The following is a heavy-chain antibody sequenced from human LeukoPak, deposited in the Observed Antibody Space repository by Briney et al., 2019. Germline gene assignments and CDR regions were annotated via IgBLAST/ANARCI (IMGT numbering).Heavy chain of an antibody. D-gene: IGHD5-12*01. CDR3: ARDLGHTGYDLYDY. Sequence: GGSLRLSCAASGFTFSSYEMNWVRQAPGKGLEWVANMKQDGSEKYYVDSVKGRFTISRDNAKNSLYLEMNSLRVEDTAVYYCARDLGHTGYDLYDYWGQGTLDTVSS. CDR1: GFTFSSYE. CDR2: MKQDGSEK. V-gene: IGHV3-7*01. J-gene: IGHJ4*02.